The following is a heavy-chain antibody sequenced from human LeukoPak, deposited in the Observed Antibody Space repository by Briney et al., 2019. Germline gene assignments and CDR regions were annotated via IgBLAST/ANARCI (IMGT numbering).Heavy chain of an antibody. Sequence: GGSLRLSCAASGFTFRSYWMSWVRQAPGKGLEWVANIKQDGSEEYYVDSVKGRFTISRDNAKKSLYLQMNSLRPEDTAAYYCARSSGWRDYFDYWGQGTLVTVSS. CDR1: GFTFRSYW. V-gene: IGHV3-7*03. J-gene: IGHJ4*02. CDR2: IKQDGSEE. D-gene: IGHD6-19*01. CDR3: ARSSGWRDYFDY.